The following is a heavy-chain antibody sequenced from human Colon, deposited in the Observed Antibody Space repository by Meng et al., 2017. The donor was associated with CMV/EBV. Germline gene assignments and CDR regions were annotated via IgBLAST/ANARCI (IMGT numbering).Heavy chain of an antibody. CDR1: GFIFDDYT. D-gene: IGHD6-25*01. J-gene: IGHJ6*02. V-gene: IGHV3-43*01. Sequence: SLIICCAASGFIFDDYTIHWVRQAPGKGLEWVSLINWDGSNTHYADSVKGRFTISRDNANNSLSLQMNSLRTEDTAVYYCAKDNSGFGLDVWGQGTTVTVSS. CDR2: INWDGSNT. CDR3: AKDNSGFGLDV.